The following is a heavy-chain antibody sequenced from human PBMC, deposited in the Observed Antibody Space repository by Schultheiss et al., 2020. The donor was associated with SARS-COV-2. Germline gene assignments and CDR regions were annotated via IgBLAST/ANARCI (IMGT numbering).Heavy chain of an antibody. J-gene: IGHJ4*02. CDR1: GFTFPYYW. V-gene: IGHV3-30*03. D-gene: IGHD4-17*01. CDR2: ISYDGSNK. Sequence: GGSLRLSCVASGFTFPYYWMHWVRQAPGKGLEWLAVISYDGSNKYYADSVKGRFTISRDNSKNTLYLQMNSLKTEDTAVYYCTTEYGDYDYWGQGTLVTVSS. CDR3: TTEYGDYDY.